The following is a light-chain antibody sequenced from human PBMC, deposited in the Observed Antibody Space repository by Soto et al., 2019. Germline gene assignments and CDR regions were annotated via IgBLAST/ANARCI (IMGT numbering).Light chain of an antibody. Sequence: DIPVTQSPSSLSASVGDRVTITCRASQSITTFLNWYQQRPGKAPNLLIYDAFTLQSGVPSRFSGSGSGTDFALTISSLQPEDFATYFCQQSYGAPLTFGGGTRVEI. CDR3: QQSYGAPLT. CDR2: DAF. CDR1: QSITTF. V-gene: IGKV1-39*01. J-gene: IGKJ4*01.